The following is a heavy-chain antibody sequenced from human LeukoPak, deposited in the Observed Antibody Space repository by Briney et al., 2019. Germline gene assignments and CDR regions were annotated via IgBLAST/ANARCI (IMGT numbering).Heavy chain of an antibody. Sequence: ASVKVSCKASGYTFTSYGISWVRQAPGQGLEWMGWISAYNGNTNYAQKLQGRVTMTTDTSTSTAYMELRSLRSDDTAAYYCARWAPGVSSGWYSDYWGQGTLVTVSS. V-gene: IGHV1-18*01. CDR2: ISAYNGNT. J-gene: IGHJ4*02. CDR1: GYTFTSYG. CDR3: ARWAPGVSSGWYSDY. D-gene: IGHD6-19*01.